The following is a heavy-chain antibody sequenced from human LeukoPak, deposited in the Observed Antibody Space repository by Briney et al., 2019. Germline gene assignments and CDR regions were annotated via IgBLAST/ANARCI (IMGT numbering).Heavy chain of an antibody. D-gene: IGHD2-2*01. V-gene: IGHV3-21*01. CDR2: ISSSSSYI. CDR1: GFTFSSYS. J-gene: IGHJ3*02. CDR3: ERATTLGPAAMIEGAVDI. Sequence: GGSLRLSCAASGFTFSSYSMNWVRQAPGKGLAWVSSISSSSSYIYYADSVKGRFTISRDNAKNSLYLQMNSLRAEDTAVYYCERATTLGPAAMIEGAVDIWGQGTMVTVSS.